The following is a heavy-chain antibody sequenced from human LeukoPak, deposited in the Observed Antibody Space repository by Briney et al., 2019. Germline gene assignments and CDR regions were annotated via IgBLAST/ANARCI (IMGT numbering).Heavy chain of an antibody. CDR3: ARARSSYGDDDNWFDP. CDR1: GFTFSSYS. J-gene: IGHJ5*02. CDR2: ISSSSSYI. Sequence: PGGSLRLSCAASGFTFSSYSMNWVRQAPGKGLDWVSSISSSSSYIYYADSVKGRFTISRDNAKNSLYLQMNSLRAEDTAVYYCARARSSYGDDDNWFDPWGQGTLVTVSS. V-gene: IGHV3-21*01. D-gene: IGHD4-17*01.